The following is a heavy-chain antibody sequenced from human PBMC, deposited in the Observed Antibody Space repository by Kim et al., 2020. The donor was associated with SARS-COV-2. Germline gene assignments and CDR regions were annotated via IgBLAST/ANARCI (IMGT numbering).Heavy chain of an antibody. CDR2: VYYSGST. Sequence: SETLSLTCTVSGGSMSTNNYYWSWLRQPPGKGLEWIGSVYYSGSTYYNPSLNSRVTMSVDTSKNNFSLRLSSATAADTAVYHCARQSGLPRSSVMVGVFNPGYWFDPWGQGTLVTVAS. CDR1: GGSMSTNNYY. CDR3: ARQSGLPRSSVMVGVFNPGYWFDP. D-gene: IGHD2-21*01. J-gene: IGHJ5*02. V-gene: IGHV4-39*01.